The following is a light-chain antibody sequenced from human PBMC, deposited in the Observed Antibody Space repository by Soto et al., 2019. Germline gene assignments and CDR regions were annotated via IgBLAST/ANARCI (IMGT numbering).Light chain of an antibody. CDR2: DVD. J-gene: IGLJ1*01. CDR3: CSYAGGPYV. CDR1: STDVGGYNY. Sequence: QSALTQPRSVSGSPGQSVAISCTGTSTDVGGYNYVSWFQHHPGQAPKVMIYDVDKRPSGVPDRFSGSKSGNTASLTISGLQAEDEYDYYCCSYAGGPYVFGGGTKLTVL. V-gene: IGLV2-11*01.